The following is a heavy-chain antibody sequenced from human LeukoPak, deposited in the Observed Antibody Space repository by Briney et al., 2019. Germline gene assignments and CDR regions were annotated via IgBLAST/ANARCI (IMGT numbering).Heavy chain of an antibody. Sequence: GGSLRLSCAASGFTFSSYWMSWVRQAPGRGLEWVANMKYDGSEKYYVDSVKGRFTVSRDNAKNSLYLQMNSLRAEDTAVYYCARDIEAAGLFLDYWGQGTLVTVSS. CDR3: ARDIEAAGLFLDY. V-gene: IGHV3-7*01. D-gene: IGHD6-13*01. J-gene: IGHJ4*02. CDR1: GFTFSSYW. CDR2: MKYDGSEK.